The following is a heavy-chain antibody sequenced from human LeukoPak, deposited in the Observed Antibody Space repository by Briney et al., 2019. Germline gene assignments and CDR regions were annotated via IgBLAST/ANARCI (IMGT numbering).Heavy chain of an antibody. CDR2: ISSSGSTI. CDR1: GFTFSDYY. D-gene: IGHD3-22*01. Sequence: GGSLRLSCAASGFTFSDYYMSWIRQAPGKGLEWVSYISSSGSTIYYADSVKGRFTISRDNSKNTLYLQMNSLRAEDTALYYCAKDTGVIVVVMSSFDYWGQGTLVTVSS. CDR3: AKDTGVIVVVMSSFDY. J-gene: IGHJ4*02. V-gene: IGHV3-11*01.